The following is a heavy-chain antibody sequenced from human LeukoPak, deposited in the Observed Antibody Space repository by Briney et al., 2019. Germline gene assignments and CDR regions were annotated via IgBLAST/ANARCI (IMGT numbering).Heavy chain of an antibody. D-gene: IGHD3-3*01. CDR3: ARGLASGYPPIPFDY. J-gene: IGHJ4*02. V-gene: IGHV4-34*12. Sequence: SEILSLTCTVSGGSISSYYWSWIRQPPGKGLEWIGEIIDTGSTKYNSSLKSRVTISVDTSKNEFSLNLTSVTAADTAIYYCARGLASGYPPIPFDYWGQGTLVTVSS. CDR1: GGSISSYY. CDR2: IIDTGST.